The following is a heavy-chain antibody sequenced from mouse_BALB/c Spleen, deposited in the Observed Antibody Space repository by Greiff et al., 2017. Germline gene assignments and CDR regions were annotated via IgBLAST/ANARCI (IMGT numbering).Heavy chain of an antibody. CDR2: ISYSGST. CDR3: ARQDYYGLGAMDY. D-gene: IGHD1-2*01. Sequence: VQLQQSGPGLVKPSQSLSLTCTVTGYSITSDYAWNWIRQFPGNKLEWMGYISYSGSTSYNPSLKSRISITRDTSKNQFFLQLNSVTTEDTATYYCARQDYYGLGAMDYWGQGTSVTVSS. V-gene: IGHV3-2*02. CDR1: GYSITSDYA. J-gene: IGHJ4*01.